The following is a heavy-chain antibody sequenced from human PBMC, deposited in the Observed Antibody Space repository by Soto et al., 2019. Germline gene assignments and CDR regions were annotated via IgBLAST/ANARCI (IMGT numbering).Heavy chain of an antibody. V-gene: IGHV4-39*01. Sequence: PSETLSLTCTVSGGSISSGSSYWDWIRQPPGKGLEWIGSIYYLGNTYYNPSLGGRVSISVDTSKNQFSLKLKSVTAADTAVYYCARAKKVPQVVVIKVFDYWGQGTLVTVSS. CDR2: IYYLGNT. CDR3: ARAKKVPQVVVIKVFDY. J-gene: IGHJ4*02. CDR1: GGSISSGSSY. D-gene: IGHD3-22*01.